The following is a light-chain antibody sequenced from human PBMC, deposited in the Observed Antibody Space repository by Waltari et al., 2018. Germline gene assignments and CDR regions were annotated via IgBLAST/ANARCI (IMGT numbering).Light chain of an antibody. CDR1: SGSLSTTSY. CDR2: KAN. CDR3: TLYMGSGIWV. V-gene: IGLV8-61*01. J-gene: IGLJ3*02. Sequence: HTVVTQEPLLSVSPGGTVTLTCALSSGSLSTTSYATWYQKTPGQAPRTLVYKANARTSRVPDRFSGSILGNTAALTITGAQADDESDYYCTLYMGSGIWVFGGGTRLTVL.